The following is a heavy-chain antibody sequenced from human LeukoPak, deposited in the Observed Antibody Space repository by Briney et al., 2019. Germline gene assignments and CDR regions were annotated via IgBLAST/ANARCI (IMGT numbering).Heavy chain of an antibody. J-gene: IGHJ5*02. CDR1: GYTFTTYD. CDR3: ARGGRITIFGVVTDNWFDP. V-gene: IGHV1-18*01. D-gene: IGHD3-3*01. CDR2: ISAYNGDT. Sequence: AASVKVSCKASGYTFTTYDISWVRQAPGQGLEWMGWISAYNGDTNYAQQLQGRVTMTTDTSTSTAYMELRSLRSDDTAVYYCARGGRITIFGVVTDNWFDPWGQGTLVTVSS.